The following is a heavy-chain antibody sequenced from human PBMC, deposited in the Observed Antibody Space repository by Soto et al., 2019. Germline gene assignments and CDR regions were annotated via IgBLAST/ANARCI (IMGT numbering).Heavy chain of an antibody. CDR3: AKGRFDSSGYHSFNWFDP. V-gene: IGHV3-30*18. CDR1: GFTFDDYA. CDR2: ISCNGSNK. Sequence: HPGGSLRLSCAASGFTFDDYAMHWVRQAPGKGLEWVSVISCNGSNKGYADSVKGRFSISRDNSKNTLYLQMNSLRAEDTAVYYCAKGRFDSSGYHSFNWFDPRGQGTLVTVSS. D-gene: IGHD3-22*01. J-gene: IGHJ5*02.